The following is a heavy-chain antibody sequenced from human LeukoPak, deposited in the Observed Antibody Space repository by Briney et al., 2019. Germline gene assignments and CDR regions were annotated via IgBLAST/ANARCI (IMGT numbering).Heavy chain of an antibody. CDR1: GGSISSYY. CDR2: IYYSGST. CDR3: ARGGSSSGRIDY. Sequence: SETLSLTCTVSGGSISSYYWSWIRQPPGKGLEWIGYIYYSGSTNYNPSLKSRVTISVDTSKNQFSLKLSSVTAADTAVYYCARGGSSSGRIDYWVQGTLVTVSS. V-gene: IGHV4-59*01. J-gene: IGHJ4*02. D-gene: IGHD6-6*01.